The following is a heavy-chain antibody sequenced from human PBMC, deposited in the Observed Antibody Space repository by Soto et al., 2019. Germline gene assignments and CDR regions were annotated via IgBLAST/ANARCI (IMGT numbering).Heavy chain of an antibody. D-gene: IGHD4-17*01. V-gene: IGHV3-7*01. Sequence: VQLVQSGAEVKKPGSSVKVSCKASGGTFSSYWMSWVRQAPGKGLEWVANIKQDGSEKYYVDSVKGRFTISRDNAKNSLYLQMNSLRAEDTAVYYCARDRGGDYPDYWGQGTLVTVSS. CDR1: GGTFSSYW. J-gene: IGHJ4*02. CDR2: IKQDGSEK. CDR3: ARDRGGDYPDY.